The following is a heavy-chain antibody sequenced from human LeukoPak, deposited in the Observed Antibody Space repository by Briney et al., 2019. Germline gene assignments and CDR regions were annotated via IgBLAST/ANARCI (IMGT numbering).Heavy chain of an antibody. CDR2: INNSGDT. V-gene: IGHV4-34*01. Sequence: PSETLSLTCGVYGGSFSTYYWSWLRNPPEKGLEWIAEINNSGDTNYNAPLNGRVTISVDTSKSQFSLTLTSVTAADTAVYYCVHTSCFSMGVFWGQGTLVTVSS. CDR1: GGSFSTYY. CDR3: VHTSCFSMGVF. D-gene: IGHD2/OR15-2a*01. J-gene: IGHJ4*02.